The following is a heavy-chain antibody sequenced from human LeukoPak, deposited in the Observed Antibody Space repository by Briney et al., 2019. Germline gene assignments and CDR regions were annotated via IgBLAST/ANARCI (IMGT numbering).Heavy chain of an antibody. Sequence: GASVKVSCKASGYTFTGYYMHWVRQAPGQGLEWMGWINPNSGGTNYAQKFQGRVTMTRDTSISTAYMELSRLRSDDTAVYYCARGVAVAPRYYYYMDVWGKGITVTVSS. CDR3: ARGVAVAPRYYYYMDV. CDR2: INPNSGGT. V-gene: IGHV1-2*02. J-gene: IGHJ6*03. CDR1: GYTFTGYY. D-gene: IGHD2-15*01.